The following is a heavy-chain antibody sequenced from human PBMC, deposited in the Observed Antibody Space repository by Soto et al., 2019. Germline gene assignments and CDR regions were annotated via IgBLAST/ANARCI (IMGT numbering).Heavy chain of an antibody. CDR2: INHSGST. CDR1: GGSFSGYY. J-gene: IGHJ4*02. V-gene: IGHV4-34*01. D-gene: IGHD6-6*01. CDR3: ARAVEYSSSSFDY. Sequence: SSETLSLTCAVYGGSFSGYYWSWIRQPPGKGLEWIGEINHSGSTNYNPSLKSRVTISVDTSKNQFSLKLSSVTAADTAVYYCARAVEYSSSSFDYWGQGTLVTVSS.